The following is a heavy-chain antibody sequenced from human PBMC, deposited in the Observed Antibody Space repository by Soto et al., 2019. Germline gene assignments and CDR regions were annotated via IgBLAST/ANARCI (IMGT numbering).Heavy chain of an antibody. CDR1: GYSFTNYG. Sequence: ASVKVSCKASGYSFTNYGISWVRQAPGQGLEWMGWISGHNGNTNYAQKLQGRVTMTTDTSTSTAYMELRSLRSDDTAIYYCARTPPGATMVRGPYYYFDLWGRGTLVTVSS. CDR2: ISGHNGNT. D-gene: IGHD3-10*01. V-gene: IGHV1-18*01. CDR3: ARTPPGATMVRGPYYYFDL. J-gene: IGHJ2*01.